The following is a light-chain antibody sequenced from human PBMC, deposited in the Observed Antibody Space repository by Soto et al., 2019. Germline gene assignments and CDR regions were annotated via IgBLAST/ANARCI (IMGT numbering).Light chain of an antibody. J-gene: IGLJ2*01. CDR1: SSDVGGYNY. V-gene: IGLV2-14*03. CDR3: SSYTTNNTRL. CDR2: DVT. Sequence: QSVLTQPASVSGSPGQSISISCTGTSSDVGGYNYVSWYQHHPGKAPKLMIFDVTNRPSGVSNRFSGSKSDNTASLTISGLQAEDEADYYCSSYTTNNTRLFGGGTKLTVL.